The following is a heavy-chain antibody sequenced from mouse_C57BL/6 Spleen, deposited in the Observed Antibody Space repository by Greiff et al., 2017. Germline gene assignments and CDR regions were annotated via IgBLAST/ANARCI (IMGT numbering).Heavy chain of an antibody. J-gene: IGHJ3*01. CDR1: GFTFSDYG. V-gene: IGHV5-17*01. Sequence: EVQRVESGGGLVKPGGSLKLSCAASGFTFSDYGMHWVRQAPEKGLEWVAYISSGSSTIYYAATVKGRFTISRDNAKNTLFLQMTSLRSEDTAMYYCARGVHYYGSSWFAYWGQGTLVTVSA. CDR3: ARGVHYYGSSWFAY. D-gene: IGHD1-1*01. CDR2: ISSGSSTI.